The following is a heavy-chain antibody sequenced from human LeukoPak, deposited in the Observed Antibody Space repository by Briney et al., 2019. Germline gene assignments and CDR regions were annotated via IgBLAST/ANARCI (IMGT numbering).Heavy chain of an antibody. D-gene: IGHD5-12*01. CDR3: ARDLVATDATFDY. J-gene: IGHJ4*02. CDR2: ISSSSSYI. Sequence: PGGSLRLSCAASGFTFSSYSMNWVRQAPGKGLEWVSSISSSSSYIYYADSVKGRFTTSRDNAKNSLYLQMNSLRAEDTAVYYCARDLVATDATFDYWGQGTLVTVSS. CDR1: GFTFSSYS. V-gene: IGHV3-21*01.